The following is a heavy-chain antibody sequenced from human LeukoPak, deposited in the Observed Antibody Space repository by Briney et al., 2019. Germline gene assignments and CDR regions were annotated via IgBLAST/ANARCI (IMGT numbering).Heavy chain of an antibody. Sequence: SETLSLTCTVSGVSISSYCWSWIRQPPGKGLEWIGYIYYSGSTNYNPSLKSRVTISGDTSKNQFSLKLTSVTAADTAVYYCARDDYGGPGDYWGQGTLVTVSS. CDR1: GVSISSYC. CDR2: IYYSGST. D-gene: IGHD4-23*01. V-gene: IGHV4-59*01. CDR3: ARDDYGGPGDY. J-gene: IGHJ4*02.